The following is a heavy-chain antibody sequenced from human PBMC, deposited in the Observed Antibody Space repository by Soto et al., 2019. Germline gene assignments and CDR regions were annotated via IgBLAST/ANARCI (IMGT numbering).Heavy chain of an antibody. CDR2: ISAYNGNT. D-gene: IGHD1-26*01. Sequence: ASVKVSCKASGYTFTSYGISWVRQAPGQGLEWMGWISAYNGNTNYAQKLQGRVTMTTDTSTGTAYMQLSSLTSEDTAVYYCARDDSGFSGSHYIDYFNYWGQEALVTVSS. CDR3: ARDDSGFSGSHYIDYFNY. CDR1: GYTFTSYG. V-gene: IGHV1-18*01. J-gene: IGHJ4*02.